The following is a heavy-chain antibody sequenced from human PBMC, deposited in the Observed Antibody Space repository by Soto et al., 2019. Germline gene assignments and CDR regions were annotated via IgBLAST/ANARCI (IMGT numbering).Heavy chain of an antibody. CDR3: ARGIFGVVIRRYGMDV. J-gene: IGHJ6*02. V-gene: IGHV4-31*03. CDR1: GGSISSGGYY. Sequence: PSETLSLTCTVSGGSISSGGYYWSWIRQHPGKGLEWIGYIYYSGSTYYNPSLKSRVTISVDTSKNQFSLKLSSVTAADMAVYYCARGIFGVVIRRYGMDVWGQGTTVTVSS. D-gene: IGHD3-3*01. CDR2: IYYSGST.